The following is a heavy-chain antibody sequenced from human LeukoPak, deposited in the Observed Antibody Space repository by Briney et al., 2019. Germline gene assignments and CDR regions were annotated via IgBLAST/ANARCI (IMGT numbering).Heavy chain of an antibody. CDR2: IYTSGST. J-gene: IGHJ5*02. CDR1: GGSISSGSYY. CDR3: ARKSSGWYKIPYNWFDP. V-gene: IGHV4-61*02. Sequence: SETLSPTCTVSGGSISSGSYYWSWIRQPAGKGLEWIGRIYTSGSTNYNPSLKSRVTISVDTSKNQFSLKLSSVTAADTAVYYCARKSSGWYKIPYNWFDPWGQGTLVTVSS. D-gene: IGHD6-19*01.